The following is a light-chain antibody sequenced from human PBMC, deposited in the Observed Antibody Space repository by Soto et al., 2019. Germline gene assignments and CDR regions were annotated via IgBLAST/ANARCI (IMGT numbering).Light chain of an antibody. J-gene: IGKJ1*01. CDR3: QQGSSFPWT. CDR1: QDITNF. Sequence: DIQLTQSPSFLSAAVGDRVTITCRASQDITNFLAWYQQKPGKAPELLIYGASTLHSGVPARFSGSGSGTEFTLTISSLQPEDFATYYCQQGSSFPWTFGQGTKVEIK. CDR2: GAS. V-gene: IGKV1-9*01.